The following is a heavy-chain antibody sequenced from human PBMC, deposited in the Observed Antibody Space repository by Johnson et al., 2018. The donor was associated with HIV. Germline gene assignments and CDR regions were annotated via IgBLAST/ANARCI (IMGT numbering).Heavy chain of an antibody. Sequence: QVQLVESGGGLVQPGGSLRLSCAASGFTFSDYYMSWIRQAPGKGLECLSYISSSGISIYYIDSVKGRFTISRDNAKNSLYLQMSSLRAEDTAVYFCARDSTPWGGDYVGYAFDLWGQGTMVTVSS. J-gene: IGHJ3*01. V-gene: IGHV3-11*04. CDR3: ARDSTPWGGDYVGYAFDL. D-gene: IGHD4-17*01. CDR1: GFTFSDYY. CDR2: ISSSGISI.